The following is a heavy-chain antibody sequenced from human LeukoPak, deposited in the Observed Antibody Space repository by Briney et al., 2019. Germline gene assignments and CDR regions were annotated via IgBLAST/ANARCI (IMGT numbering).Heavy chain of an antibody. CDR1: GFTFSSYA. J-gene: IGHJ4*02. D-gene: IGHD6-13*01. CDR2: ISGSGGST. V-gene: IGHV3-23*01. Sequence: GGSLRLSCAASGFTFSSYAMSWVRQAPGKGLEWVSAISGSGGSTYYADSVKGRFTISRDNSKNTLYLQMNSLRAEDTAVYYRANSWEQQLVFDYWGQGTLVTVSS. CDR3: ANSWEQQLVFDY.